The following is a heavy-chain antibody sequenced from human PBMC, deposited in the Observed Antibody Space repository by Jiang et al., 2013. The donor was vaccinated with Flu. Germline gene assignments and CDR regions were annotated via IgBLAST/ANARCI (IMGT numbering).Heavy chain of an antibody. V-gene: IGHV1-18*01. CDR2: ISAYNGNT. CDR3: ARGHRGMVAATNWFDP. D-gene: IGHD2-15*01. Sequence: RQAPGQGLEWMGWISAYNGNTNYAQKLQGRVTMTTDTSTSTAYMELRSLRSDDTAVYYCARGHRGMVAATNWFDPWGQGTLVTVSS. J-gene: IGHJ5*02.